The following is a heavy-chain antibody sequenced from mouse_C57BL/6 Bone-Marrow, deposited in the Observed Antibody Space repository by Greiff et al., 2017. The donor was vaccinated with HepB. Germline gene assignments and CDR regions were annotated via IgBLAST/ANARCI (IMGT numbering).Heavy chain of an antibody. CDR3: TRLLHYAMDY. V-gene: IGHV1-15*01. Sequence: QVQLKQSGAELVRPGASVTLSCKASGYTFTDYDMHWVKQTPVHGLEWIGAIDPETGGTAYNQKFKGKAILTADKSSSTAYMELRSLTSEDSAVYYCTRLLHYAMDYWGQGTSVTVSS. CDR1: GYTFTDYD. J-gene: IGHJ4*01. D-gene: IGHD2-3*01. CDR2: IDPETGGT.